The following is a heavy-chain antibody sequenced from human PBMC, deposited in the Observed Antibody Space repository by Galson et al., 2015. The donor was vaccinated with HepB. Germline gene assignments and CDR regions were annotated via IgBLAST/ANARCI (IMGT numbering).Heavy chain of an antibody. V-gene: IGHV7-4-1*02. CDR3: AREEGYSSGWYGGDYYYGMDV. CDR1: GYTFTSYA. Sequence: SVKVSCKASGYTFTSYAMNWVRQAPGQGLEWMGWINTNTGNPTYAQGFTGRFVFSLDTSVSTAYLQISSLKAEDTAVYYCAREEGYSSGWYGGDYYYGMDVWGQGTTVTVSS. J-gene: IGHJ6*02. CDR2: INTNTGNP. D-gene: IGHD6-19*01.